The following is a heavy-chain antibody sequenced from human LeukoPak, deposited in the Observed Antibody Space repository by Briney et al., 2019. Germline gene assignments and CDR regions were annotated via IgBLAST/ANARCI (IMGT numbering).Heavy chain of an antibody. Sequence: SETLSLTCAVYGGSFSGYYWSWIRQPPGKGLEWIGEINHSGSTNYNPSLKSRVTISVDKSKNQFSLKLSSVTAADTAVYYCARDGWGREIDYWGQGTLVTVSS. CDR2: INHSGST. D-gene: IGHD3-16*01. V-gene: IGHV4-34*01. J-gene: IGHJ4*02. CDR1: GGSFSGYY. CDR3: ARDGWGREIDY.